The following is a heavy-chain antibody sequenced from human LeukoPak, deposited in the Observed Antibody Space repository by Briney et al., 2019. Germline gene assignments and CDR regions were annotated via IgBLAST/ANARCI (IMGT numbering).Heavy chain of an antibody. Sequence: TGGSLRLSCAASGFTFSSYGMHWVRQAPGKGLEWVAVISYDGSNKYYADSVKGRFTISRDNSKNTLYLQMNSLRAEDTAVYYCAKSTVVYRYSGYDRGPYYYYGMDVWGQGTTVTVSS. D-gene: IGHD5-12*01. V-gene: IGHV3-30*18. CDR1: GFTFSSYG. CDR2: ISYDGSNK. J-gene: IGHJ6*02. CDR3: AKSTVVYRYSGYDRGPYYYYGMDV.